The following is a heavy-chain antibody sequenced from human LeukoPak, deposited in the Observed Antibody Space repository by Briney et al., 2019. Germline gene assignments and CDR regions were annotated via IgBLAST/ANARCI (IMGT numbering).Heavy chain of an antibody. CDR2: MNPNSGNT. CDR1: GYTFTSYD. V-gene: IGHV1-8*01. CDR3: AREYDSSGYYNWFDA. Sequence: EASVKVSCKASGYTFTSYDINWVRQDTGQGLEWMGWMNPNSGNTGYAQKFQGIVTMTRNTSISTAYMELSSLRSEDTAVYYCAREYDSSGYYNWFDAWGQGTLVTVSS. J-gene: IGHJ5*02. D-gene: IGHD3-22*01.